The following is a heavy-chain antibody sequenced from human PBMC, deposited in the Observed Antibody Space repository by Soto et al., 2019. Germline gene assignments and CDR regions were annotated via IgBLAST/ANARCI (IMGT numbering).Heavy chain of an antibody. CDR3: ARGGGTYYYGSGSYYLFDY. Sequence: SETLSLTCAVYGGSFSGYYWSWIRQPPGKGLEWIGEINHSGSTNYNPSLKSRVTISVDTSKNQFSLKLSSVTAADTAVYYCARGGGTYYYGSGSYYLFDYWGQGTLVTVSS. V-gene: IGHV4-34*01. CDR2: INHSGST. D-gene: IGHD3-10*01. CDR1: GGSFSGYY. J-gene: IGHJ4*02.